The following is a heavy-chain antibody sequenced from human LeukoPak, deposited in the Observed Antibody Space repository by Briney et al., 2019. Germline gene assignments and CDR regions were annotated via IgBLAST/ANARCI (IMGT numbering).Heavy chain of an antibody. V-gene: IGHV5-51*01. Sequence: GESLKISCKGSGYSFTSYWIGWVRQMPGKGLEWMGIIYPGDSDTRYSPSFQGQVTISADKSISTAYLQWSSLKASDTAMYYCARLLTYYDFRSDPFDYWGQGTLVTVSS. J-gene: IGHJ4*02. D-gene: IGHD3-3*01. CDR3: ARLLTYYDFRSDPFDY. CDR1: GYSFTSYW. CDR2: IYPGDSDT.